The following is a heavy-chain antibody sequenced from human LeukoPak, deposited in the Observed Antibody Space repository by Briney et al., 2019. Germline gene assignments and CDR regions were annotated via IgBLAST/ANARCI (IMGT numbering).Heavy chain of an antibody. V-gene: IGHV4-34*01. CDR3: ARSRRGWFDP. J-gene: IGHJ5*02. CDR2: INHSGST. Sequence: SETLSLTCAVYGGSFSGYYWSWIRQRPGKGLEWIGEINHSGSTNYNPSLKGRVTISVDTSKNQFSLKLSSVTAADTAVYYCARSRRGWFDPWGQGTLVTVSS. CDR1: GGSFSGYY.